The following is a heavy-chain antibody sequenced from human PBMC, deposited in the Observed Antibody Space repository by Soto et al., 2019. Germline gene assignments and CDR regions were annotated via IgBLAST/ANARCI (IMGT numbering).Heavy chain of an antibody. D-gene: IGHD6-19*01. J-gene: IGHJ6*02. CDR2: ISWNSETT. CDR1: GFNFKKFA. Sequence: EVQLLESGGGVVQPGGSLRLSCEASGFNFKKFAMGWVRQAPGEGLEWISGISWNSETTRYAESVKGRFTISRDNAKNALYLQMNSLRAEDTAVYYCARDLKVAGTNSFYYYGMDVWGQGTTVTVSS. V-gene: IGHV3-20*04. CDR3: ARDLKVAGTNSFYYYGMDV.